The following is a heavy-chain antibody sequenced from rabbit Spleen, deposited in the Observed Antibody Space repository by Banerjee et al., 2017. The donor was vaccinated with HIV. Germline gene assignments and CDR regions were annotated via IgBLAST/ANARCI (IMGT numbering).Heavy chain of an antibody. Sequence: QEQLVESGGGLVRPEGSLKLSCKASGFSFSNKAVMCWVRQAPGKGLEWIACINAVTGKAVYASWAKGRFTFSKTSSTTVTLQMTSLTAADTATYFCARGTSSSGYYSGSLNLWGPGTLVTVS. J-gene: IGHJ4*01. V-gene: IGHV1S45*01. D-gene: IGHD1-1*01. CDR1: GFSFSNKAV. CDR2: INAVTGKA. CDR3: ARGTSSSGYYSGSLNL.